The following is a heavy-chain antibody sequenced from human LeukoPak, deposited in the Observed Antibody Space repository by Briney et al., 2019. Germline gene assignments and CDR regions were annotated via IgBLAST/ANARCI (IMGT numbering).Heavy chain of an antibody. CDR1: GFTFSDYA. D-gene: IGHD6-19*01. V-gene: IGHV3-23*01. CDR2: ISGSGGTT. J-gene: IGHJ3*02. CDR3: AKDLRQWLAFDAFDI. Sequence: GGSLRLSCAASGFTFSDYAMSWVRHAPGKGLEWVSAISGSGGTTYYADSVRGRFSISRDNSDNTLFLQMNSLRAEDTAVYYCAKDLRQWLAFDAFDIWGQGTMVTVSS.